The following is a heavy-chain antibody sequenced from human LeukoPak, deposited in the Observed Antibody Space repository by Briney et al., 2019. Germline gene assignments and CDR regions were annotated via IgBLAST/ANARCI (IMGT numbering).Heavy chain of an antibody. V-gene: IGHV3-33*06. CDR1: GFTFSSYG. J-gene: IGHJ4*02. CDR3: AKDLGRYRNNYFDY. CDR2: IWNDGSNK. D-gene: IGHD1-26*01. Sequence: GQSLRLSCAASGFTFSSYGKHWVCRGPHPGQGWVAVIWNDGSNKYYADSVKARFTISKDNSKNTLYLQMNSLRAEDTAVYYCAKDLGRYRNNYFDYWGQGTLVTVSS.